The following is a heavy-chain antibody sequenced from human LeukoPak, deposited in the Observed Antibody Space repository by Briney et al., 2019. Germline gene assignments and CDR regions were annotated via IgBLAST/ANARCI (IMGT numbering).Heavy chain of an antibody. CDR2: ISAYNGNT. J-gene: IGHJ5*02. CDR1: GYTFTSCG. V-gene: IGHV1-18*04. CDR3: ARDVLRYFDWLNNWFDP. D-gene: IGHD3-9*01. Sequence: ASVKVSCKASGYTFTSCGISWVRQAPGQGLEWMGWISAYNGNTNYAQKLQGRVTMTTDTSTSTAYMELRSLRSDDTAVYYCARDVLRYFDWLNNWFDPWGEATLVTVSS.